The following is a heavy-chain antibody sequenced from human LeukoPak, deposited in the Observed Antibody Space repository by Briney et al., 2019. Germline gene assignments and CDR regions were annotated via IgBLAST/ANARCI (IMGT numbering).Heavy chain of an antibody. J-gene: IGHJ4*02. CDR3: TRDASLRIAVAGTLDY. V-gene: IGHV3-49*03. CDR1: GGSINSYY. Sequence: LSLTCSVSGGSINSYYWTWIRQPPGKGLEWVGFIRSKAYGGTTEYAASVKGRFTISRDDSKSIAYLQMNSLKTEDTAVYYCTRDASLRIAVAGTLDYWGQGTLVTVSS. D-gene: IGHD6-19*01. CDR2: IRSKAYGGTT.